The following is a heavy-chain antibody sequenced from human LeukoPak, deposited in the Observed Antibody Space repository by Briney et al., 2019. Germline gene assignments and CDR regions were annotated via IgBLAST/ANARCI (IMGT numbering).Heavy chain of an antibody. V-gene: IGHV6-1*01. Sequence: SQTLSLTCAISGDSFSSNSAAWNWIRQSPSRGLEWLGRTYYRSKWYNDYAVSVKSRITINPDTSKNQFSLQLNSVTPEDTAVYYCAREVTIFGVVIPHYYYGMDVWGQGTTVTVSS. CDR3: AREVTIFGVVIPHYYYGMDV. CDR1: GDSFSSNSAA. CDR2: TYYRSKWYN. J-gene: IGHJ6*02. D-gene: IGHD3-3*01.